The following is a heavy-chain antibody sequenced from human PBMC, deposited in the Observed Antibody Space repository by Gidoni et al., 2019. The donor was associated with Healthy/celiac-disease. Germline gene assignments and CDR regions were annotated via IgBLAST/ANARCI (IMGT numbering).Heavy chain of an antibody. V-gene: IGHV3-30-3*01. CDR1: GVTSSPCA. CDR2: ISYDGSNK. Sequence: VQPVEYGGGVVQPVRSLRHSCPASGVTSSPCARHWVRWAQGKGLEWVAVISYDGSNKYYADSVKDRFTISRDNSKNTLYLQMNSLRAEDTAVYYCARDAELLQNRKMVPAAIPYCCCGMDVWGQGTTVTVSS. CDR3: ARDAELLQNRKMVPAAIPYCCCGMDV. D-gene: IGHD2-2*02. J-gene: IGHJ6*02.